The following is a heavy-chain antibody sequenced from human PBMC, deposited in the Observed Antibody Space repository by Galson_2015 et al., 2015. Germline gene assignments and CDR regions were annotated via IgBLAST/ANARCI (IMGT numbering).Heavy chain of an antibody. J-gene: IGHJ4*02. CDR1: GFTFSSYA. D-gene: IGHD6-13*01. CDR3: AKVATKKRYTSSWDY. CDR2: ISGGGGST. V-gene: IGHV3-23*01. Sequence: SLRLSCAASGFTFSSYAMSWVRRAPGKGLEWVSGISGGGGSTYYADSVKGRFTISRDNSKNTLYLQMNSLRAEDTALYYCAKVATKKRYTSSWDYWGQGTLVTVSS.